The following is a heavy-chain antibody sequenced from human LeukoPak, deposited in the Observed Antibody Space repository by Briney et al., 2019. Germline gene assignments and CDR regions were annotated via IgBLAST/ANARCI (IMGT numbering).Heavy chain of an antibody. J-gene: IGHJ3*02. CDR2: ISVYNGNT. Sequence: GASVKVSCKASGYTFTSYGISWVRQAPGQGLEWMGWISVYNGNTNYAQKLQGRVTMTTDTSTSTAYMELRSLRSDDTAVYYCAASIAAAGTAFDIWGQGTMVTVSS. CDR1: GYTFTSYG. D-gene: IGHD6-13*01. V-gene: IGHV1-18*01. CDR3: AASIAAAGTAFDI.